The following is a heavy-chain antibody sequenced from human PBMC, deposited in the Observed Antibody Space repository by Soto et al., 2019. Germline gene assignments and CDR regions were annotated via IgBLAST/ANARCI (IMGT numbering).Heavy chain of an antibody. J-gene: IGHJ6*02. Sequence: SETLSLTCTVSGGSISSGGYYWSWVRQNPRRGLEWIGNIYYSGNTYYNPSLKSRLTISVDTSKNQFSLNLSSVTAADTAVYYCARDRLMATAGTARHYFGLDVWGQGTTVTVSS. CDR2: IYYSGNT. V-gene: IGHV4-31*03. CDR3: ARDRLMATAGTARHYFGLDV. CDR1: GGSISSGGYY. D-gene: IGHD5-18*01.